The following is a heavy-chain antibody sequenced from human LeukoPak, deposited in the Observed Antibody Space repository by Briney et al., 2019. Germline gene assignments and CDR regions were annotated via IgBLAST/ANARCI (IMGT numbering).Heavy chain of an antibody. J-gene: IGHJ4*02. CDR3: AKDFEANFLLPYYFDY. Sequence: PGGSLRLSCAASGFTFSSYWMTWVRQAPGKGLEWVSAIRGSGGSTYYADSVKGRFTISRDNSKSTLYLQMNSLRAEDTAVYYCAKDFEANFLLPYYFDYWGQGTLVTVSS. CDR2: IRGSGGST. V-gene: IGHV3-23*01. CDR1: GFTFSSYW. D-gene: IGHD3-3*01.